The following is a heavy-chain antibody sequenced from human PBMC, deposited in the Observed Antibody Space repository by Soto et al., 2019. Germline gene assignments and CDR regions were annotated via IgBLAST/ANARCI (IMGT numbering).Heavy chain of an antibody. D-gene: IGHD3-16*01. CDR1: GYTFTNYA. V-gene: IGHV1-3*01. J-gene: IGHJ3*02. Sequence: QVQLVQSGAEVKKPGASVKVSCKASGYTFTNYAMHWVRQAPGQRLEWMGWINAGNGNTKYSQKFQGRVTITRDTSASTAYMELSSLRSEDTAVYYCARVGGGRDDAFDIWGQGTMVPVSS. CDR3: ARVGGGRDDAFDI. CDR2: INAGNGNT.